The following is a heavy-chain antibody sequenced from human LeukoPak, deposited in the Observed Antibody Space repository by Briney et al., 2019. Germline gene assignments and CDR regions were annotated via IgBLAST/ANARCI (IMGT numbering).Heavy chain of an antibody. CDR1: GFTFSSYG. V-gene: IGHV3-23*01. J-gene: IGHJ4*02. CDR2: ISGSGDST. D-gene: IGHD1-1*01. CDR3: AKGQERESRLDS. Sequence: PGGSLRLSCAVSGFTFSSYGMSWVRQAPGKGLEWVSGISGSGDSTYYADSVRGRFTISRDNSKNTLYVQMNNLRAEDTAVYYCAKGQERESRLDSWGQGTLVTVSS.